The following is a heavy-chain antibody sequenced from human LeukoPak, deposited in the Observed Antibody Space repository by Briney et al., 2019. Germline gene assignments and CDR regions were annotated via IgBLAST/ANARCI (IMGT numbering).Heavy chain of an antibody. CDR1: GGSISSYY. V-gene: IGHV4-59*08. CDR3: ARRSGSYGLADDY. Sequence: SETLSLTCTVSGGSISSYYRSWIRQPPGKGLEWIGYIYYSGSTNYNPSLKSRVTISVDTSKNQFSLKLSSVTAADTAVYYCARRSGSYGLADDYWGQGTLVTVSS. CDR2: IYYSGST. J-gene: IGHJ4*02. D-gene: IGHD1-26*01.